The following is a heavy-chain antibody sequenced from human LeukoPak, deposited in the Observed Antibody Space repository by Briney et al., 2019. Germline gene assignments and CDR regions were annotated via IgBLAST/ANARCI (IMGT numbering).Heavy chain of an antibody. CDR3: AGRSSSWTRAAFDI. J-gene: IGHJ3*02. V-gene: IGHV4-34*01. D-gene: IGHD6-13*01. CDR2: INHSGST. CDR1: GGSFSGYY. Sequence: PSETLSLTCAVYGGSFSGYYWSWIRQPPGKGLEWIGEINHSGSTNYNPSLKSRVTISVDTSKNQFSLKLSSVTAADTAVYYCAGRSSSWTRAAFDIWGQGTMVTVSS.